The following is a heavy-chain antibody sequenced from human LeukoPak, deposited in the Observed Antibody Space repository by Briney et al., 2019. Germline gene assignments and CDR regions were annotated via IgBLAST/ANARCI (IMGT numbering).Heavy chain of an antibody. CDR2: IYPRDGST. CDR3: AAERWFGELSVGFDP. D-gene: IGHD3-10*01. Sequence: ASVKVSCKASGYTFTSNYIHWVRQAPGQGLEWMGMIYPRDGSTSYAQKFQGRVTVTRDTSTSTVHMELSGLRSEDTAVYYCAAERWFGELSVGFDPWGQGTLVTVSS. J-gene: IGHJ5*02. V-gene: IGHV1-46*01. CDR1: GYTFTSNY.